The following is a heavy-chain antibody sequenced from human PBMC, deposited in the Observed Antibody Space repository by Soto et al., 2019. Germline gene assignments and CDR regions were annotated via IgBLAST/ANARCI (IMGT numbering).Heavy chain of an antibody. CDR3: AIPRDGYNHDY. CDR1: GVTVSSNY. V-gene: IGHV3-66*01. J-gene: IGHJ4*02. Sequence: GGSLILSCAASGVTVSSNYMSWVRQAPGKGLEWVSVIYSGGRAYYADSVKGRFTISRDNSKNTLYLQMNSLRAEDTAVYYCAIPRDGYNHDYWGQGSLVTVSS. CDR2: IYSGGRA. D-gene: IGHD5-12*01.